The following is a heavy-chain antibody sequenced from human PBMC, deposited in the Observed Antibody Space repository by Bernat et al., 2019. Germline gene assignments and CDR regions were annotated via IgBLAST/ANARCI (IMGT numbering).Heavy chain of an antibody. Sequence: EVQLLDSGGGLVQPGGSLRLSCAASGFTFNTYAMSWVRQAPGRALEWVSTISGSGGGTYYADSVKGRFTISRDNSKNTLFLQMNSLRAEDTAAYYCATMAYCSGGSCHYYYYMDVWGEGTTVTVSS. V-gene: IGHV3-23*01. CDR2: ISGSGGGT. D-gene: IGHD2-15*01. J-gene: IGHJ6*03. CDR1: GFTFNTYA. CDR3: ATMAYCSGGSCHYYYYMDV.